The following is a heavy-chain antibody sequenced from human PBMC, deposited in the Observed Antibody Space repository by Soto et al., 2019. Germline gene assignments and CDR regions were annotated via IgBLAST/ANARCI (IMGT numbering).Heavy chain of an antibody. Sequence: EVQLVESGGGLVQPGGSLRLSCAASGFTFSNSWMSWVRQAPGKGLEWVADINPVESEKYYVDSVKGRFTVSRDNAKNSLYLQMNSLRVEDMALYYCARDPAWGSLDYWGMGTLVTVSS. J-gene: IGHJ4*02. D-gene: IGHD7-27*01. CDR1: GFTFSNSW. CDR2: INPVESEK. CDR3: ARDPAWGSLDY. V-gene: IGHV3-7*01.